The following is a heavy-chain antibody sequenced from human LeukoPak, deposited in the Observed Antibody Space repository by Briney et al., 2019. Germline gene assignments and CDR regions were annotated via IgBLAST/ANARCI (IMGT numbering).Heavy chain of an antibody. Sequence: GGFLRLSCAASGFTFSSYSMNWVRQAPGKGLEWVSSISSSSSYIYCADSVKGRFTISRDNAKNSLYLQMNSLRAEDTAVYYCARARLGYCSSTSCSDPWGQGTLVTVSS. V-gene: IGHV3-21*01. J-gene: IGHJ5*02. D-gene: IGHD2-2*01. CDR3: ARARLGYCSSTSCSDP. CDR2: ISSSSSYI. CDR1: GFTFSSYS.